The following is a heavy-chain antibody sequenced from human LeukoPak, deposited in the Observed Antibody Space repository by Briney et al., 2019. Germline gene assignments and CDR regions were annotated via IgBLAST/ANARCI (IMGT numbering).Heavy chain of an antibody. D-gene: IGHD3-22*01. CDR2: ISAYNGNT. J-gene: IGHJ5*02. V-gene: IGHV1-18*01. CDR3: VGEGGGRYDSSGYYYGRLGWFDP. Sequence: EASVKVSCKASGYTFTSYGISWVRQAPGQGLEWMGWISAYNGNTNYTQKLQGRVTMTTDTSTSTAYMELRSLRAEDTGVYYCVGEGGGRYDSSGYYYGRLGWFDPWGQGTLVTVSS. CDR1: GYTFTSYG.